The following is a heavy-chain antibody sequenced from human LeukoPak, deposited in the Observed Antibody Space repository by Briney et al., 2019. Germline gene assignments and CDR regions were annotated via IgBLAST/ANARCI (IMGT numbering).Heavy chain of an antibody. Sequence: SETLSLTCAVYGGSFSGYYWSWIRQPSGKGLEWIGEINHSGSTNYNPSLKSRVTISVDTSKNQFSLKLSSVTAADTAVYYCASSEYSSGWVDYWGQGTLVTVSS. J-gene: IGHJ4*02. CDR1: GGSFSGYY. CDR3: ASSEYSSGWVDY. V-gene: IGHV4-34*01. CDR2: INHSGST. D-gene: IGHD6-19*01.